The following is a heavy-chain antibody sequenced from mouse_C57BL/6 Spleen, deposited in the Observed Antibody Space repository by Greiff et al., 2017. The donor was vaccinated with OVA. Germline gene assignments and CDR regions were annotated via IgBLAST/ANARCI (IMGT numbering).Heavy chain of an antibody. J-gene: IGHJ3*01. V-gene: IGHV5-16*01. CDR3: AREDGRTWFAY. CDR1: GFTFSDYY. CDR2: INYDGSST. Sequence: EVHLVESEGGLVQPGSSMKLSCTASGFTFSDYYMAWVRQVPEKGLEWVANINYDGSSTYYLDSLKSRFIISRDNAKNILYLQMSSLKSEDTATYYCAREDGRTWFAYWGQGTLVTVSA.